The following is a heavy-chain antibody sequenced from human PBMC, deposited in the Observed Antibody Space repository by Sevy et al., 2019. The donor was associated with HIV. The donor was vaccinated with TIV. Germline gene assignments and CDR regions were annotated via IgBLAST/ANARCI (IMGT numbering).Heavy chain of an antibody. J-gene: IGHJ5*01. CDR2: MHYGGNT. CDR3: VRDHHLRGRHWFDS. V-gene: IGHV4-39*02. Sequence: SETLSLTCTASGGSLVSPTFYWGWVRQPPGERLEWIAAMHYGGNTYNNPSLKDRLAMSIDTSKNQFSLNLTSVTAADAAVYHCVRDHHLRGRHWFDSWGQGALVTVSS. D-gene: IGHD3-16*01. CDR1: GGSLVSPTFY.